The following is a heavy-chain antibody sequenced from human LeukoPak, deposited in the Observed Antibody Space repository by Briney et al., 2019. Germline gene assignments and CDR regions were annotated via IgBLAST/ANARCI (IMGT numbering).Heavy chain of an antibody. Sequence: SETLSLTCAVYGGSFSGYYWSWIRQPPGKGLEWIGEINHSGSTNYNPSLKSRVTISVDTSKNQFSLKLSSVTAADTAVYYCARGGPNRYSSGLIDYWGQGTLVTVSS. D-gene: IGHD6-19*01. CDR3: ARGGPNRYSSGLIDY. J-gene: IGHJ4*02. CDR1: GGSFSGYY. V-gene: IGHV4-34*01. CDR2: INHSGST.